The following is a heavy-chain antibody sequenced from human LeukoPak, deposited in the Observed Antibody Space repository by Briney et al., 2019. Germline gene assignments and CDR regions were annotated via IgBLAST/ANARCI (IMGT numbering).Heavy chain of an antibody. Sequence: SETLSLTCTVSGYSISSGYYWGWIRQPPGKGLEWIGSIYHSGSTYYNPSLKSRVTISVDTSKNQFSLKLSSVTAADTAVYYCARHSYSSSLVYWGQGTLVTVSS. CDR2: IYHSGST. D-gene: IGHD6-13*01. CDR1: GYSISSGYY. J-gene: IGHJ4*02. V-gene: IGHV4-38-2*02. CDR3: ARHSYSSSLVY.